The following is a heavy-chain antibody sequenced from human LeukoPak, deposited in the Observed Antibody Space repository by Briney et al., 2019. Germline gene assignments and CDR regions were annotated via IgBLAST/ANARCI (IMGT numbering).Heavy chain of an antibody. Sequence: SQTLSLTCTISGGSISSGSYYWGWIRQPPGKELEWIGSFYYSGSTSYNPSLKSRVTISVDLSKNQFSLKLRSVTAAGTAVYYCARSRDTYSSTMYSFEYWGQGILVTVSS. CDR1: GGSISSGSYY. V-gene: IGHV4-39*01. CDR2: FYYSGST. CDR3: ARSRDTYSSTMYSFEY. J-gene: IGHJ4*02. D-gene: IGHD6-13*01.